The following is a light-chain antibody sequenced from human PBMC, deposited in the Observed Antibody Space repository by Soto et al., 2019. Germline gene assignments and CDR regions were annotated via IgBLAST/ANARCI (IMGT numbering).Light chain of an antibody. Sequence: QSALTQPRSVSGSPGQSVTISCTGTSSDVGGYNYVSWYQQHPGKAPKLMIYEVSNRPSGVSNRFSGSKSGNTASLTISGLQAEDEADYYCSSYTGSSTLVFGGGTKLTVL. J-gene: IGLJ2*01. V-gene: IGLV2-14*01. CDR1: SSDVGGYNY. CDR2: EVS. CDR3: SSYTGSSTLV.